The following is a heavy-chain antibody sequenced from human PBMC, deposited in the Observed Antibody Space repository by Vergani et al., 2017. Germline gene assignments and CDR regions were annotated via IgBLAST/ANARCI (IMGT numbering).Heavy chain of an antibody. D-gene: IGHD2-21*02. V-gene: IGHV4-34*01. Sequence: QVQLQQWGAGLLKPSETLSLTCAVYGGSFSGYYWSWTRQPPGKGLEWIGEINHSGSTNYNPSLKSRVTISVDTSKNQFSLKLSSVTAADTAVYYCARGGVGAAIYYYYYYMDVWGKGTTVTVSS. CDR3: ARGGVGAAIYYYYYYMDV. CDR2: INHSGST. CDR1: GGSFSGYY. J-gene: IGHJ6*03.